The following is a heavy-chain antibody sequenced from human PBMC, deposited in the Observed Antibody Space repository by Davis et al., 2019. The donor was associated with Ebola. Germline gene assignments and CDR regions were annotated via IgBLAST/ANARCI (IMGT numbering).Heavy chain of an antibody. CDR3: ARDTYMTAILSDAFHI. CDR1: GFTFSSYW. D-gene: IGHD2-21*02. V-gene: IGHV3-7*03. CDR2: IKEDGSEK. Sequence: PGGSLRLSCAASGFTFSSYWMSWVRQAPGKGLEWVANIKEDGSEKYFVDSVKGRFTISRDNAKNSLSLQMNSLRAEDTAVYYCARDTYMTAILSDAFHIWGQGTMVTVSS. J-gene: IGHJ3*02.